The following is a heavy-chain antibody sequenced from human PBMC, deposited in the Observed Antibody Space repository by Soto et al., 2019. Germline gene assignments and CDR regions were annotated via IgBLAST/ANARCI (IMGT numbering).Heavy chain of an antibody. J-gene: IGHJ5*02. CDR3: AGNAAFDNCNYDGFDH. Sequence: ASVKVSCKASGYTFTSYGISWVRQAPGQGLEWMGWISAYNGNTNYAQKLKGRATMTTDTSTSTAYMELRSLRSDDTAVYYCAGNAAFDNCNYDGFDHWGQGTLVTVSS. V-gene: IGHV1-18*01. D-gene: IGHD4-4*01. CDR2: ISAYNGNT. CDR1: GYTFTSYG.